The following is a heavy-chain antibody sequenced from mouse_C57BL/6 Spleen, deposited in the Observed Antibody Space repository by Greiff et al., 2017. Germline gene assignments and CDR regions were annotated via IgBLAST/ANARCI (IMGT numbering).Heavy chain of an antibody. Sequence: QVHVKQSGAELVKPGASVKLSCKASGYTFTSYWMHWVKQRPGRGLEWIGRIDPNSGGTKYNEKFKSKATLTVDKPSSTAYMQLSSLTSEDSAVYYCARGEAYDPRQGYAMDYWGQGTSVTVSS. J-gene: IGHJ4*01. V-gene: IGHV1-72*01. D-gene: IGHD2-3*01. CDR1: GYTFTSYW. CDR3: ARGEAYDPRQGYAMDY. CDR2: IDPNSGGT.